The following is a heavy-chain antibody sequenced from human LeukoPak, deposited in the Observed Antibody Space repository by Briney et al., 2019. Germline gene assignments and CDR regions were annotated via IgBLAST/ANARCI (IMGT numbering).Heavy chain of an antibody. V-gene: IGHV3-7*01. D-gene: IGHD3-3*01. CDR1: GFKFSTYW. CDR3: ARAYSVTIFGVDVNWFDP. J-gene: IGHJ5*02. CDR2: IKQDGSQK. Sequence: PGGSLRLSCAASGFKFSTYWMSWVRQAPGKGLEWVANIKQDGSQKDYVDSVKGRFTISRDNAKNSLYLQMRSLRAEDTAVYYCARAYSVTIFGVDVNWFDPWGQGTLVTVSS.